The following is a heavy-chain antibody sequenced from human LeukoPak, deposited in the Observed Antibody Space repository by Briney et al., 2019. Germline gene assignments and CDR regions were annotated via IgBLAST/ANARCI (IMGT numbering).Heavy chain of an antibody. CDR1: GFTLSTYT. CDR3: AREYSSSSGRAFDI. CDR2: ISSSSSTI. J-gene: IGHJ3*02. Sequence: GGSLRLSCAASGFTLSTYTMNWVRQAPGKGLQWFSYISSSSSTIYYADSVKGRFTISRDNAKNSLYLQMNSPRDEDTAVYYCAREYSSSSGRAFDIWGQGTMVTVSS. D-gene: IGHD6-6*01. V-gene: IGHV3-48*02.